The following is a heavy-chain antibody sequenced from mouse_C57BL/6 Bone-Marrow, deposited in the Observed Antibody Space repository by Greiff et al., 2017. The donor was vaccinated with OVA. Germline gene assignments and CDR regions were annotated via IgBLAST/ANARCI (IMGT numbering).Heavy chain of an antibody. J-gene: IGHJ3*01. CDR3: ARGARGFAY. Sequence: VHVKQSGPVLVKPGASVKMSCKASGYTFTDYYMNWVKQSHGKSLEWIGVINPYNGGTSYNQKFKGKATLTVDKSSSTAYMELNSLTSEDSAVYYCARGARGFAYWGQGTLVTVSA. V-gene: IGHV1-19*01. CDR2: INPYNGGT. CDR1: GYTFTDYY.